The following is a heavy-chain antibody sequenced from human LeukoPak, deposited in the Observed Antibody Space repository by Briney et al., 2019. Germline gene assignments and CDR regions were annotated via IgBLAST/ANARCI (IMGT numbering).Heavy chain of an antibody. Sequence: SETLSLTCTVSGGHISTYYWSWIRQAPGKGLEWIGYIYYSGSTKYNASLKSRVTISVDTSKNQFSLKLSSVTAADTAVYFCARGITDRIWSLDYWGQGTLVTVSS. CDR2: IYYSGST. CDR3: ARGITDRIWSLDY. J-gene: IGHJ4*02. CDR1: GGHISTYY. V-gene: IGHV4-59*01. D-gene: IGHD5-24*01.